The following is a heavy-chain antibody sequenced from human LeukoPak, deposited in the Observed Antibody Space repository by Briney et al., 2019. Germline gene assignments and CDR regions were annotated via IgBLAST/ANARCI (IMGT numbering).Heavy chain of an antibody. D-gene: IGHD6-19*01. Sequence: PGGSLRLSCAASGFTFSNYFMHWVRHAPGKGLVWISRINSDGSSTNYADSVKGRFTISRDNAKNTVYLQMNSLRVEDTAVYYCTGGGSIAVAGYWGQGTLVTVSS. V-gene: IGHV3-74*01. CDR3: TGGGSIAVAGY. CDR2: INSDGSST. CDR1: GFTFSNYF. J-gene: IGHJ4*02.